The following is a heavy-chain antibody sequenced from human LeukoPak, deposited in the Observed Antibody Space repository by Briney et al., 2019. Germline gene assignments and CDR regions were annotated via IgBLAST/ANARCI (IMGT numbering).Heavy chain of an antibody. CDR1: GFTFSSYS. Sequence: PGGSLRLSCAASGFTFSSYSMNWVRQAPGKGLEWVSSISSSSSYIYYADSVKGRFTISRDNAKNSLYLQMNSLRAEDTAVYYCARERSPINYERRGYYRHVAFYIWGKGTKDTLS. V-gene: IGHV3-21*01. CDR2: ISSSSSYI. D-gene: IGHD3-22*01. J-gene: IGHJ3*02. CDR3: ARERSPINYERRGYYRHVAFYI.